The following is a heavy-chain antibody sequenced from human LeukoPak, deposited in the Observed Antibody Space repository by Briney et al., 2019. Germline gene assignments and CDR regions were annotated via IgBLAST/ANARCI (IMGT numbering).Heavy chain of an antibody. Sequence: SVKVSCKASGFTFTRSAMQWVRQARGQRLEWIGWIVVGSGNTNYAQKFEERVTITRYMSTSTPYMKLSRISYDVAAVYYCAAFQNGHPPPHYWGQGTLVTVSS. CDR2: IVVGSGNT. CDR3: AAFQNGHPPPHY. D-gene: IGHD1-1*01. J-gene: IGHJ4*02. V-gene: IGHV1-58*02. CDR1: GFTFTRSA.